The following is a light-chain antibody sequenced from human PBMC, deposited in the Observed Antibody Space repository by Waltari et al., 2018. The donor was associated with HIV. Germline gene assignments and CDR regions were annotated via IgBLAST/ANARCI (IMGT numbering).Light chain of an antibody. CDR1: QIMSNY. Sequence: PSPLPASVGDRVTTPCRASQIMSNYLNWFQQRPGKAPQLLIYGASFLQDGVPSRFSGSSSGTLFPLTISRFQPEYLATYYCQQAYTIPLTFGPGTKVDVK. CDR3: QQAYTIPLT. V-gene: IGKV1-39*01. J-gene: IGKJ3*01. CDR2: GAS.